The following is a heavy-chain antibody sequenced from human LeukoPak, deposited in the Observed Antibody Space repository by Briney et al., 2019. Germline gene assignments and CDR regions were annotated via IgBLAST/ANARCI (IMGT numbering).Heavy chain of an antibody. J-gene: IGHJ4*02. CDR2: ISAGGGNT. Sequence: GGSLRLSCAASGFTFSSYAMSWVRQAPGKGLEWVSTISAGGGNTSYADSVKGRFTISRDNTKNTLYLQFNSLRAEDTAVYYCARVGIWFGELLYEDYWGQGTLVTVSS. CDR3: ARVGIWFGELLYEDY. D-gene: IGHD3-10*01. CDR1: GFTFSSYA. V-gene: IGHV3-23*01.